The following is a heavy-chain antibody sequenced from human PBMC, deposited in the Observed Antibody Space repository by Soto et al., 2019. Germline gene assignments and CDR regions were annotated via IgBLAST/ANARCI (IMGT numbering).Heavy chain of an antibody. J-gene: IGHJ3*02. V-gene: IGHV3-23*01. CDR1: GFICSSYD. D-gene: IGHD1-1*01. CDR2: ILVGGST. Sequence: GGSLRLSCAVSGFICSSYDMSWVRQAPGKGLEWVSTILVGGSTHYEDSVKGRFTISRDTSKNTVYLQMNSLTAGDTAFYYCAKTTANSGGAFDIYGQGTMVTVSS. CDR3: AKTTANSGGAFDI.